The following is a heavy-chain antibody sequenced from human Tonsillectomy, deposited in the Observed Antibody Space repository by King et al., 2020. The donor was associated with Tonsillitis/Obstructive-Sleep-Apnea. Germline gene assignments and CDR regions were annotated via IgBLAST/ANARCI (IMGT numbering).Heavy chain of an antibody. CDR1: GGSIGTTTYY. CDR2: IYSGGTT. Sequence: QLQESGPGLVQASETLSLTCTVSGGSIGTTTYYWGWIRQPPGKGLEWIGNIYSGGTTYYNPSLRGRVNIYVEASKNQFSLNLTSVTAADTAVYYCARPVTSVPYDAFHIWGQGTMVTVSS. D-gene: IGHD4-17*01. V-gene: IGHV4-39*01. CDR3: ARPVTSVPYDAFHI. J-gene: IGHJ3*02.